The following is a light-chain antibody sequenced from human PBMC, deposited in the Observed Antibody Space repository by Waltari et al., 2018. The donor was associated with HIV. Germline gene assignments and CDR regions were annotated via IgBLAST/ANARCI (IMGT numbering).Light chain of an antibody. CDR3: QAWDSSTLV. Sequence: SYELTQPPSVSVSPGPTASITCSGDNLGDKYACWYQQKPGQSPVLVIYQDSKRPSGIPERFSGSNSGNTATLTISGTQAMDEADYYCQAWDSSTLVFGGGTKLTVL. CDR2: QDS. J-gene: IGLJ2*01. V-gene: IGLV3-1*01. CDR1: NLGDKY.